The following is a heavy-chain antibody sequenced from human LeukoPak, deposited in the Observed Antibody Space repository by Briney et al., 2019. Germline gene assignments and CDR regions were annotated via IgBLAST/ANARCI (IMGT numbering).Heavy chain of an antibody. V-gene: IGHV3-21*01. D-gene: IGHD1-26*01. CDR1: GFTFSSYS. Sequence: PGGSLRLSCAASGFTFSSYSMNWVRQAPGKGLEWVSSISSSSYIYYADSVKGRFTISRDNAKTSLYLQMNSLRAEDTAVYYCARDRREYSGSPDDAFDIWGQGTMVTVSS. CDR3: ARDRREYSGSPDDAFDI. CDR2: ISSSSYI. J-gene: IGHJ3*02.